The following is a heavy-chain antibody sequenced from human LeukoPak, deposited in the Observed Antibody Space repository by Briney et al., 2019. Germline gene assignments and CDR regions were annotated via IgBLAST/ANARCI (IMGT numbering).Heavy chain of an antibody. V-gene: IGHV3-30*04. CDR1: GFSFSTYN. CDR3: AREKYCTPTDRYHGRFYFNS. Sequence: GGSLRLSCAASGFSFSTYNMHWVRQAPGKGLEWVAVISSDGSNEYYADSVKGRFTISRDNSKNTLYLQMNTLRAEDTAIYYCAREKYCTPTDRYHGRFYFNSWGQGTLVTVSS. J-gene: IGHJ4*02. D-gene: IGHD2-8*01. CDR2: ISSDGSNE.